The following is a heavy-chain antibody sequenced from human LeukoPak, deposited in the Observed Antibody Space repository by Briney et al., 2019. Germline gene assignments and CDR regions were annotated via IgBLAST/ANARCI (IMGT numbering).Heavy chain of an antibody. CDR1: GFTFSIYS. V-gene: IGHV3-21*01. D-gene: IGHD3-16*01. J-gene: IGHJ4*02. CDR3: ARDNYAGNLCLFDF. Sequence: GGSLRLSCAASGFTFSIYSMNWVRHAPGKGLEWVSSIISSSSYIYYADSVKGRFTISRDNSKNTLYLQMNSLRAEDTAVYYCARDNYAGNLCLFDFWGQGTLVTVSS. CDR2: IISSSSYI.